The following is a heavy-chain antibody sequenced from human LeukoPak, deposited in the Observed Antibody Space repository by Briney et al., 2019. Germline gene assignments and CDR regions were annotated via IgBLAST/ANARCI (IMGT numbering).Heavy chain of an antibody. J-gene: IGHJ4*02. CDR3: ARTITIFGVVNTKFDY. Sequence: SETLSLTCTVSGGSISSGDYYWSWIRQPPGKGLEWIGYIYYSGSTYYNPSPKSRVTISVDTSKNQFSLKLSSVTAADTAVYYCARTITIFGVVNTKFDYWGQGTLVTVSS. CDR2: IYYSGST. D-gene: IGHD3-3*01. CDR1: GGSISSGDYY. V-gene: IGHV4-30-4*08.